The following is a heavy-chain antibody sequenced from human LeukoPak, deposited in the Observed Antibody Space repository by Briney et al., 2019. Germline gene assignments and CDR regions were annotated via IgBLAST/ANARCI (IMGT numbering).Heavy chain of an antibody. Sequence: GGSLRLSCSASEFTFSRYWMSWVRQAPGKGLEWVANIKQDGSEKCYVDSVKGRFTISRDNAKNSLYLQMNSLRVEDTAVYHCARDVYSSSSLDYWGQGILVTASS. D-gene: IGHD6-6*01. CDR2: IKQDGSEK. CDR1: EFTFSRYW. J-gene: IGHJ4*02. CDR3: ARDVYSSSSLDY. V-gene: IGHV3-7*05.